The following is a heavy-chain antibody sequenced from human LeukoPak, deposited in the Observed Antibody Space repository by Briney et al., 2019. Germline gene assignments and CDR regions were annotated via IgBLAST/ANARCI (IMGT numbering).Heavy chain of an antibody. V-gene: IGHV3-33*01. CDR2: IWYDGSNK. D-gene: IGHD2-21*02. J-gene: IGHJ4*02. CDR3: ARAYCGADCPTLDY. Sequence: GGSLRLSCAASGFTFSSYGMHWVRQAPGKGLEWVAVIWYDGSNKYYADSVKGRFTISRDNSKNTLYLQMNSLRAEDTALYYCARAYCGADCPTLDYWGQGTLVTVSS. CDR1: GFTFSSYG.